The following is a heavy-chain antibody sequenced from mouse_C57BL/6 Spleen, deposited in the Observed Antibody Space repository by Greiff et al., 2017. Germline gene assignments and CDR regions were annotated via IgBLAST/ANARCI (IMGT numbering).Heavy chain of an antibody. D-gene: IGHD1-1*01. Sequence: VQLQQSGPELVKPGASVKMSCKASGYTFTDYNMHWVKQSHGKSLEWIGYINPNNGGTSYNQKFKGKATLTVNKSSSTAYMELRSLTSEDSAVYYCAKITTVVGYFDYWGQGTTLTVSS. CDR2: INPNNGGT. CDR3: AKITTVVGYFDY. V-gene: IGHV1-22*01. J-gene: IGHJ2*01. CDR1: GYTFTDYN.